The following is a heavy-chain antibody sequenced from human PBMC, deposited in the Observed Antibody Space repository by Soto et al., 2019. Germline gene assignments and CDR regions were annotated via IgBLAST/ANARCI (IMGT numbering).Heavy chain of an antibody. Sequence: EVQLVESGGGLIQPGGSLRLSCAASGFTVSSNYMSWVRQAPGKGLEWVSVIYSGGSTYYADSVKGRFTISRDNSKNTLYLQMNSLRAEDTAVNYCASHYDYVWGSYRPSVGSMDVWGQGTTVTVSS. V-gene: IGHV3-53*01. CDR1: GFTVSSNY. CDR3: ASHYDYVWGSYRPSVGSMDV. J-gene: IGHJ6*02. CDR2: IYSGGST. D-gene: IGHD3-16*02.